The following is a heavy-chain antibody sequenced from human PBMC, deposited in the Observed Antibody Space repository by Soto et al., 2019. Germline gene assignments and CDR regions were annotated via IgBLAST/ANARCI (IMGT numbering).Heavy chain of an antibody. D-gene: IGHD3-3*01. Sequence: GGSLRLSCATAGFIFSNYYMHWVRQTPGQGLVWVAHLNSDGRNTTYADSVKGRLTISRDNAKNTLYLEMKSLRVEDTAVYYCAREARGGFNAWGQGTMVTVSS. CDR3: AREARGGFNA. J-gene: IGHJ3*01. CDR1: GFIFSNYY. V-gene: IGHV3-74*03. CDR2: LNSDGRNT.